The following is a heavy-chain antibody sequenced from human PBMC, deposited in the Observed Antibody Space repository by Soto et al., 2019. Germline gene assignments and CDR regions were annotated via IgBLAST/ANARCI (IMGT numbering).Heavy chain of an antibody. CDR1: GLTCSDYY. V-gene: IGHV3-11*01. D-gene: IGHD4-17*01. CDR2: ISSSGSTI. CDR3: ASPTVTPHYGMDV. Sequence: QVQLVESGGGLVKPGGSLRLSCAASGLTCSDYYMSWIRQAPRKGLEWVSYISSSGSTIYYADSVKGRFTISRDNAKNSLYLQMNSLRAEDTAVYYCASPTVTPHYGMDVWGQGTTVTVSS. J-gene: IGHJ6*02.